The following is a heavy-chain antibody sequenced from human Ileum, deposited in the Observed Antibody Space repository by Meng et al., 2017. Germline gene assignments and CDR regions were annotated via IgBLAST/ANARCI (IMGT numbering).Heavy chain of an antibody. CDR2: INSDGSTT. D-gene: IGHD3-3*01. V-gene: IGHV3-74*01. J-gene: IGHJ4*02. CDR3: ATGGSGYFNY. CDR1: GFTFSSYW. Sequence: EVPLVDSGGDLVQTGGSLSISCDGSGFTFSSYWMHWVRQAPGKGLVWVSRINSDGSTTNYADSLKGRFTISRDNAKNTLYLQMNSLRAEDTAVYYCATGGSGYFNYWGQGTLVTVSS.